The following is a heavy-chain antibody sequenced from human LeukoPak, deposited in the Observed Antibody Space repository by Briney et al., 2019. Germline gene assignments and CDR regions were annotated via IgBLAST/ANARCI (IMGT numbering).Heavy chain of an antibody. CDR1: GDSVSSNSAA. D-gene: IGHD5-12*01. J-gene: IGHJ5*02. CDR2: TYYRSKWYN. CDR3: ARISGYDYYNWFDP. V-gene: IGHV6-1*01. Sequence: SQTLSLTCAISGDSVSSNSAAWNWIRQSPLRGLEWLGRTYYRSKWYNDYAVSVKSRITINPDTSKNQFSLQLNSVTPEDTAVYYCARISGYDYYNWFDPWGQGTLVTVSS.